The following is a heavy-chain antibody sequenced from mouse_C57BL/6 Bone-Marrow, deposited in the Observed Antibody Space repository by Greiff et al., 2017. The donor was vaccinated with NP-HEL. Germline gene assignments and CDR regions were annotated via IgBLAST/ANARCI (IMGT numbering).Heavy chain of an antibody. CDR3: ARGYYGSSYGYAMDY. CDR1: GFNIKNTY. J-gene: IGHJ4*01. CDR2: IDPANGNT. V-gene: IGHV14-3*01. D-gene: IGHD1-1*01. Sequence: EVQLQESVAELVRPGASVKLSCTASGFNIKNTYMHWVKQRPEQGLEWIGRIDPANGNTKYAPKFQGKATITADTSSNTAYLQLSSLTSEDTAIYYGARGYYGSSYGYAMDYWGQGTSVTVSS.